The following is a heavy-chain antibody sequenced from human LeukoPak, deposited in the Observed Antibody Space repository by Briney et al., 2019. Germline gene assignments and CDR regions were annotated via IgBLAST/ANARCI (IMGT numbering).Heavy chain of an antibody. CDR1: GFTVSSNY. J-gene: IGHJ4*02. V-gene: IGHV3-53*01. CDR2: IYSGGST. Sequence: GGSLRLSCAASGFTVSSNYMSWVRQAPGKGLEWVSVIYSGGSTYYADSVKGRFTISRDNSKNTLYLQMNSLRAEDTAVYYCARGKVGATMGSYFDYWGQGTLVTVSS. CDR3: ARGKVGATMGSYFDY. D-gene: IGHD1-26*01.